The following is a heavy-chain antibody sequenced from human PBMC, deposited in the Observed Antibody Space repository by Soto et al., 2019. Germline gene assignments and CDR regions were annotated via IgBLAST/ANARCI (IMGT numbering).Heavy chain of an antibody. V-gene: IGHV5-51*01. D-gene: IGHD2-15*01. CDR3: ARYCSCASCRYYYGIGV. J-gene: IGHJ6*04. CDR2: IYPGDSDT. CDR1: GYSFTSYW. Sequence: GESLKISCKGSGYSFTSYWIGWVRQMPGKGLEWMGIIYPGDSDTRYSPSFQGQVTISADKSISTAYLQWSSLKASDTAMYHCARYCSCASCRYYYGIGVHRKGTTVTASS.